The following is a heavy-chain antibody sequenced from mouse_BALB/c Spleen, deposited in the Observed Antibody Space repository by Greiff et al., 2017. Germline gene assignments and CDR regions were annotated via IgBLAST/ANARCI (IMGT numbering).Heavy chain of an antibody. CDR1: GFTFSSFG. Sequence: EVQLQQSGGGLVQPGGSRKLSCAASGFTFSSFGMHWVRQAPEKGLEWVAYISSGSSTIYYADTVKGRFTISRDNPKNTLFLQMTSLRSEDTAMYYCARSKTTAMDYWGQGTSVTVSS. CDR2: ISSGSSTI. D-gene: IGHD2-13*01. J-gene: IGHJ4*01. CDR3: ARSKTTAMDY. V-gene: IGHV5-17*02.